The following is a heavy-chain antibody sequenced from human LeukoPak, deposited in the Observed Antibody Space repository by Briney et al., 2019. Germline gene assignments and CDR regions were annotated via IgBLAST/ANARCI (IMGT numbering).Heavy chain of an antibody. CDR3: AREGPRGNSQFDY. V-gene: IGHV3-33*01. CDR1: GFTFSSYG. J-gene: IGHJ4*02. D-gene: IGHD2/OR15-2a*01. Sequence: GRSLRLSCAASGFTFSSYGMHWVRQAPGKGLEWVALIWYDGSNKYYTDSVKGRLTISRDNSKNTLYLQMNSLRAEDTAIYYCAREGPRGNSQFDYWGQGALVTVSS. CDR2: IWYDGSNK.